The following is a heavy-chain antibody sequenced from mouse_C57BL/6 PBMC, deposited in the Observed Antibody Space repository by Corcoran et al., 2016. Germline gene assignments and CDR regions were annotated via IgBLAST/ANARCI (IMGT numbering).Heavy chain of an antibody. Sequence: QIQLVQSGPELKKPGETVKISCKASGYTFTTYGMSWVKQAPGKGLKWMGWINTYSGVPTYADDFKGRFAFSLETSASTAYLQINNLKNEDTATYFCARDYYGSSLYWYFDVWGTGTTVTVSS. V-gene: IGHV9-3*01. D-gene: IGHD1-1*01. CDR1: GYTFTTYG. CDR2: INTYSGVP. J-gene: IGHJ1*03. CDR3: ARDYYGSSLYWYFDV.